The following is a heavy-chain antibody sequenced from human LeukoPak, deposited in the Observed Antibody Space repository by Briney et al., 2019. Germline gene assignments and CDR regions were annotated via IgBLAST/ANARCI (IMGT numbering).Heavy chain of an antibody. J-gene: IGHJ6*02. Sequence: PSETLSLTCIVSGDSISSGAYYWGWIRQYPGKGLEWIGYIYNGGGTYYNPSLKSRATISVDTSKNQFSLKLSSVTAADTAVYYCARDRGDGMDVWGQGTTVTVSS. CDR2: IYNGGGT. V-gene: IGHV4-31*03. CDR3: ARDRGDGMDV. CDR1: GDSISSGAYY.